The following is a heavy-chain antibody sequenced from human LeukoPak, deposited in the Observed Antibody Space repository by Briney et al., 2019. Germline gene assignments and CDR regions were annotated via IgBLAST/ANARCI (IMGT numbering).Heavy chain of an antibody. CDR2: ISGSGGST. CDR1: GFTFSSYA. Sequence: GGSLRLSCAASGFTFSSYAMSWVRQAPGRGLEGVSAISGSGGSTYYADTVKGRFTISRDNSKNTLYLQMNSLRAEDTAVYYCAKEPYDSSGYYYVYFDYWGQGTLVTVSS. D-gene: IGHD3-22*01. CDR3: AKEPYDSSGYYYVYFDY. V-gene: IGHV3-23*01. J-gene: IGHJ4*02.